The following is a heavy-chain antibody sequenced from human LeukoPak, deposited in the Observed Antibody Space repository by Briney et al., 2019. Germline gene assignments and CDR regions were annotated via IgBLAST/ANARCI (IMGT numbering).Heavy chain of an antibody. CDR2: IYSGGST. J-gene: IGHJ4*02. CDR3: AREGTV. V-gene: IGHV3-66*01. CDR1: GFTVSSNF. Sequence: GGSLRLSCAASGFTVSSNFMSWVRQAPGKGLEWVSIIYSGGSTYNADSVKGRFTISRDNSKNTLYLQMNSLRAENTAVYYCAREGTVRGQGTLVTVSS. D-gene: IGHD4-11*01.